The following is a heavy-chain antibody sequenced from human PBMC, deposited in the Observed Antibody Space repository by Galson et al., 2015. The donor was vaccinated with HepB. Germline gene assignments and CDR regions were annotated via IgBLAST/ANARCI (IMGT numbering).Heavy chain of an antibody. CDR3: ARGPRRAQGGYDFWSGYYMDGNWFDP. D-gene: IGHD3-3*01. J-gene: IGHJ5*02. V-gene: IGHV3-30-3*01. CDR2: ISYDGSNK. Sequence: SLRLSCAASGFTFSSYAMHWVRQAPGKGLEWVAVISYDGSNKYYADSVKGRFTISRDNSKNTLYLQMNSLRAEDTAVYYCARGPRRAQGGYDFWSGYYMDGNWFDPWGQGTLVTVSS. CDR1: GFTFSSYA.